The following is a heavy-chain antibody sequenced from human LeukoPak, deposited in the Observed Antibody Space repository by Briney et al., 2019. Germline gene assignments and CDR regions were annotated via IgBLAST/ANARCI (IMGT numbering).Heavy chain of an antibody. CDR2: INHSGST. CDR1: GGSFSGYY. Sequence: SETLSLTCAVYGGSFSGYYWSWIRQPPGKGLEWIGEINHSGSTNYNPSLKSRVTISADTSKNQFSLKLSSVTAADTAVYYCARGPYKQQLVRRMKNWFDPWGQGTLVTVSS. V-gene: IGHV4-34*01. D-gene: IGHD6-13*01. CDR3: ARGPYKQQLVRRMKNWFDP. J-gene: IGHJ5*02.